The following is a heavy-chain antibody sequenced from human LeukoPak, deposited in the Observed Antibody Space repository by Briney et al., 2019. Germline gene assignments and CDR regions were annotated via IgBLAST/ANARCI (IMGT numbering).Heavy chain of an antibody. D-gene: IGHD3-9*01. J-gene: IGHJ5*02. CDR2: IIPIFGTA. CDR1: GGTFSRYA. Sequence: SVKVSCKASGGTFSRYAISWVRQAPGQGLEWMGGIIPIFGTANYAQKFQGRVTITTDESTSTAYMELSSLRSEDTAVYYCASGYDILTGYWRFDPWGQGTLVTVSS. CDR3: ASGYDILTGYWRFDP. V-gene: IGHV1-69*05.